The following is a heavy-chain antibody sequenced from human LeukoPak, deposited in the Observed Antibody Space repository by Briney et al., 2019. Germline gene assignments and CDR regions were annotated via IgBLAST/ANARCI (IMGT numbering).Heavy chain of an antibody. Sequence: SETLSLTCTVSGYSITRGYFWGWIRQSPGKGLEWIASMFHSGSTYYNPSLKSRVTMSVDTSKNQFSLKLNSVTAADTAVYYCARVDGSCSGGNCPSGNWFDPWGQGTLVTVSS. CDR1: GYSITRGYF. CDR3: ARVDGSCSGGNCPSGNWFDP. CDR2: MFHSGST. J-gene: IGHJ5*02. V-gene: IGHV4-38-2*02. D-gene: IGHD2-15*01.